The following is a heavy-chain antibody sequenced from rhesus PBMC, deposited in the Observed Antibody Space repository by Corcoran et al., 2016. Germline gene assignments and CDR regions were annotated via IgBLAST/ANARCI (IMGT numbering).Heavy chain of an antibody. J-gene: IGHJ4*01. CDR2: ITYSGST. CDR1: GGSISSGYYY. Sequence: QVQLQESGPGMVKPSETLSLTFAVSGGSISSGYYYWSWIRQPPGKGLEWIGYITYSGSTSYNPSLQSRVTISRDTSKNQFSLKLSSVTAADTAVYYCARDRIAFDYWGQGVLVTVSS. V-gene: IGHV4-122*02. D-gene: IGHD2-2*01. CDR3: ARDRIAFDY.